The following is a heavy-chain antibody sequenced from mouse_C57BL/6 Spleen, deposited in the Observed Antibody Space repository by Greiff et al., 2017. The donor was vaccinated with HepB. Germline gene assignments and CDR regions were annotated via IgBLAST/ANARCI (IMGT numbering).Heavy chain of an antibody. CDR3: ARSDSSGYRLAY. CDR2: IDPSDSYT. Sequence: QVQLQQPGAELVMPGASVKLSCKASGYTFTSYWMHWVKQRPGQGLEWIGEIDPSDSYTNYNQKFKGKSTLTVDKSSSTASMQLSSLTSEASAVYYCARSDSSGYRLAYWGQGTLVTVSA. V-gene: IGHV1-69*01. CDR1: GYTFTSYW. J-gene: IGHJ3*01. D-gene: IGHD3-2*02.